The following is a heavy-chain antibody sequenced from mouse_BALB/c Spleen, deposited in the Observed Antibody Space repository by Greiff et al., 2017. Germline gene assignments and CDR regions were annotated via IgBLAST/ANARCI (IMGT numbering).Heavy chain of an antibody. CDR3: ARGDDYDAWFAY. D-gene: IGHD2-4*01. Sequence: VQLKESGPGLVKPSQSLSLTCTVTGYSITSDYAWNWIRQFPGNKLEWMGYISYSGSTSYNPSLKSRISITRDTSKNQFFLQLNSVTTEDTATYYCARGDDYDAWFAYWGQGTLVTVSA. CDR2: ISYSGST. CDR1: GYSITSDYA. J-gene: IGHJ3*01. V-gene: IGHV3-2*02.